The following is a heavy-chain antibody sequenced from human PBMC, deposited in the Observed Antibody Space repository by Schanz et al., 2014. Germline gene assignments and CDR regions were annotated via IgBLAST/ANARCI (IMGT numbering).Heavy chain of an antibody. V-gene: IGHV3-33*08. J-gene: IGHJ6*03. D-gene: IGHD2-15*01. CDR1: GFSFVDAW. Sequence: VQVVESGGGLVQPGGSLRLSCAASGFSFVDAWMSWVRQAPGKGPEWVALVWSDGNTKYYVDSVKGRFTISRDNSMNTLHLQMDGLRVEDTAVYYCARDAVALVPEYFMDVWGKGTPVTVSS. CDR3: ARDAVALVPEYFMDV. CDR2: VWSDGNTK.